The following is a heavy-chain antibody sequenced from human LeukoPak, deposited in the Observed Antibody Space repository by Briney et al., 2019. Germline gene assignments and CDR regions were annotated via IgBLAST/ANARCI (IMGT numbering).Heavy chain of an antibody. D-gene: IGHD1-26*01. CDR3: ARDPSRKSGSYPDY. Sequence: GGSLRLSCAASGFTFSSYAMHWVRQAPGTGLDWVAVISYDGSNKYYADSVKGRFTISRDNSKNTLYLQMNSLRAEDTAVYYCARDPSRKSGSYPDYWGQGTLVTVSS. CDR1: GFTFSSYA. CDR2: ISYDGSNK. J-gene: IGHJ4*02. V-gene: IGHV3-30*01.